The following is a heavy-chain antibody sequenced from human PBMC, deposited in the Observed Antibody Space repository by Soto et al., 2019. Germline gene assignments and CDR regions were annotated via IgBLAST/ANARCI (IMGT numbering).Heavy chain of an antibody. CDR1: GGSISSGGYS. V-gene: IGHV4-30-2*01. CDR3: ARGPPLGF. CDR2: IYHSGST. Sequence: SETLSLTFAVSGGSISSGGYSWSWIRQPPGKGLECIGYIYHSGSTYHNPSLKSRVTISVDRSKNQFSLKLSSVTAAYTAVSYCARGPPLGFWGQGPLVTVS. J-gene: IGHJ4*02.